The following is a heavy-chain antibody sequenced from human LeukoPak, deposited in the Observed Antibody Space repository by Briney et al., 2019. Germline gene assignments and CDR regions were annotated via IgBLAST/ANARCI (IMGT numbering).Heavy chain of an antibody. CDR2: MNPNSGNT. D-gene: IGHD2-8*01. Sequence: GASVKVSCKASVYTFTNFYIHWVRQATGQGLEWMGWMNPNSGNTGYVQKFQGRVTMTRNTSISTAYMELSSLRSEDTAVYYCGRGRGNGRPENYFDYWGQGTLVTVSS. V-gene: IGHV1-8*02. CDR3: GRGRGNGRPENYFDY. CDR1: VYTFTNFY. J-gene: IGHJ4*02.